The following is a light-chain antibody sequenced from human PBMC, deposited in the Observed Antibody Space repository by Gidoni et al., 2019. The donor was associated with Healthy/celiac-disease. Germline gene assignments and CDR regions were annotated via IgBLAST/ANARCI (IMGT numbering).Light chain of an antibody. CDR1: QGISNY. CDR2: AAS. V-gene: IGKV1-27*01. J-gene: IGKJ1*01. Sequence: DIHMTQSPSSLSAAVGDRVTITCRASQGISNYLVWYQQKPGKVPKLLIYAASTVQSGVPSRFSGSGSGTDFTLTISSLQPEDVATYYCQKYNSAPLTFGQGTKVEIK. CDR3: QKYNSAPLT.